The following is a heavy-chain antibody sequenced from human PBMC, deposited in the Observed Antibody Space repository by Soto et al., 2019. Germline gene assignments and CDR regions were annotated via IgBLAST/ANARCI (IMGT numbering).Heavy chain of an antibody. Sequence: EVQLVESGGGLVQPGGSLRLSCAASGFTLSSYWMSWVRQAPGKGLEWVANIKQDGSEKYYVDSVKGRFTISRDNAKNSLYLQMNSLRAEDTAVYYCAREEADSSADLIDPWGQGTLVTVSS. CDR3: AREEADSSADLIDP. J-gene: IGHJ5*02. V-gene: IGHV3-7*01. D-gene: IGHD6-19*01. CDR2: IKQDGSEK. CDR1: GFTLSSYW.